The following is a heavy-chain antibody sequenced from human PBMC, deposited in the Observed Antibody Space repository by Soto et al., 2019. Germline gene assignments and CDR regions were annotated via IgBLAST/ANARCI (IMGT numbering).Heavy chain of an antibody. J-gene: IGHJ4*02. CDR2: ISSSSSTI. CDR3: ARVVRDDYGDTSFDY. CDR1: GFTFSSYS. Sequence: GGSLRLSCAASGFTFSSYSMNWVRQAPGKGLEWVSYISSSSSTIYYADSVKGRFTISRDNAKNSLYLQMNSLRAEDTAVYYCARVVRDDYGDTSFDYWGQGTLVTVSS. V-gene: IGHV3-48*01. D-gene: IGHD4-17*01.